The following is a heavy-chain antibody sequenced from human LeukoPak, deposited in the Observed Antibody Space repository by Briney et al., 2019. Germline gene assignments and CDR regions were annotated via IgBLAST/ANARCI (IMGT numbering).Heavy chain of an antibody. CDR2: IWYDGSNK. Sequence: GGSLRLSCAASGFTFSSYWMHWVRQAPGKGLEWVAVIWYDGSNKYYADSVKGRFTISRDNSKNTLYLQMNSLRAEDTAVYYCARTLWFGELSKGFDYWGQGTLVTVSS. CDR3: ARTLWFGELSKGFDY. J-gene: IGHJ4*02. V-gene: IGHV3-33*08. CDR1: GFTFSSYW. D-gene: IGHD3-10*01.